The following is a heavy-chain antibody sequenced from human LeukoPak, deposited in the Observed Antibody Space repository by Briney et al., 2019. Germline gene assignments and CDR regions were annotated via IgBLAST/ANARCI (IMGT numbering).Heavy chain of an antibody. J-gene: IGHJ6*02. V-gene: IGHV3-23*01. CDR2: ISGSGSST. D-gene: IGHD5-18*01. CDR3: AKHRGYSYGNYYDMHV. Sequence: GGSLRLSCAASGFSFSSYAMSWARQAPGKGLEWVSGISGSGSSTYYADSVKGRFTISRDNSKNTLYLQMNSLRAEDTAVYYCAKHRGYSYGNYYDMHVWGQGTTVSVSS. CDR1: GFSFSSYA.